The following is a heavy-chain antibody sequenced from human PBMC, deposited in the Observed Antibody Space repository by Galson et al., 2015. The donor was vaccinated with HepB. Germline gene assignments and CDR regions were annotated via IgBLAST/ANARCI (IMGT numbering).Heavy chain of an antibody. CDR2: IIPILGIA. CDR1: GGTFSSYT. V-gene: IGHV1-69*04. J-gene: IGHJ6*02. Sequence: SVKVSCKASGGTFSSYTISWVRQAPGQGLEWMGRIIPILGIANYAQKFQGRVTITADKSTSTAYMELSSLRSEDTAVYYCAREGYCSGGSCYPGGMDVWGQGTTVTVSS. CDR3: AREGYCSGGSCYPGGMDV. D-gene: IGHD2-15*01.